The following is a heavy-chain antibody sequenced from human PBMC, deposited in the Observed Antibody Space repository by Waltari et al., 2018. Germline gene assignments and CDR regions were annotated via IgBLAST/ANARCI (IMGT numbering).Heavy chain of an antibody. CDR3: GGGGLDGAAY. V-gene: IGHV3-74*01. D-gene: IGHD3-16*01. CDR1: GFTFKTFW. J-gene: IGHJ4*02. Sequence: EVQLMESGGDLVQPGGSLSLSCVVSGFTFKTFWMNWVRQAPGKGVVGVSRIYNEGTYTTYADSVKGRFTISRDNAKNTLYLQMNSLRVEDTAVYYCGGGGLDGAAYWGQEPWSTSPQ. CDR2: IYNEGTYT.